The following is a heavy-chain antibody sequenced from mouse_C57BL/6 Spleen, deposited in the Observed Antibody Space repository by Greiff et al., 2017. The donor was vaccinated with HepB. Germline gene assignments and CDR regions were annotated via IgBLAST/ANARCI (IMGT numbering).Heavy chain of an antibody. J-gene: IGHJ1*03. CDR3: ARSDYDWYFDV. CDR2: IYPGDGDT. CDR1: GYAFSSYW. V-gene: IGHV1-80*01. D-gene: IGHD2-4*01. Sequence: VQLQESGAELVKPGASVKISCKASGYAFSSYWMNWVKQRPGKGLEWIGQIYPGDGDTNYNGKFKGKATLTADKSSSTAYMQLSSLTSEDSAVYFCARSDYDWYFDVWGTGTTVTVSS.